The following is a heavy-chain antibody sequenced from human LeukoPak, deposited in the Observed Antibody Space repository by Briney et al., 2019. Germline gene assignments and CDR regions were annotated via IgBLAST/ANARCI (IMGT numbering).Heavy chain of an antibody. CDR2: VRNEAYRGTA. V-gene: IGHV3-49*03. J-gene: IGHJ4*02. CDR1: GFTFGEYG. D-gene: IGHD5-18*01. Sequence: GGSLRLSCGASGFTFGEYGISWFRQAPGKGLEWVAFVRNEAYRGTAECAASVRGRFVVSRDNSRSIAYLQMNSVATEDTAMYYCTRSHGLIHGDFDYWGQGTLVTVSS. CDR3: TRSHGLIHGDFDY.